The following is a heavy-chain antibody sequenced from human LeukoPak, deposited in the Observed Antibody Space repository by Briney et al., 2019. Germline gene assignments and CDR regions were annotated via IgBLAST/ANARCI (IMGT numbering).Heavy chain of an antibody. CDR3: AREPDSSGWYYYDYYYGMDV. V-gene: IGHV1-18*01. CDR2: ISAYNGNT. Sequence: ASVKVSCKASGYTFTSYGISWVRQAPGQGLEWMGWISAYNGNTNYAQKLQGRVTITADESTSTAYMELSSLRPEDTAVYYCAREPDSSGWYYYDYYYGMDVWGQGTTVTVSS. D-gene: IGHD6-19*01. J-gene: IGHJ6*02. CDR1: GYTFTSYG.